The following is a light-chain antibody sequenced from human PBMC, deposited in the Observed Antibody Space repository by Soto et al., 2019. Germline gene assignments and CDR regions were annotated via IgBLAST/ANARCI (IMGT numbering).Light chain of an antibody. J-gene: IGLJ2*01. CDR2: DNN. CDR3: GTWDSSLSAVV. V-gene: IGLV1-51*01. CDR1: SSNIGNNY. Sequence: QSVLTQPPSVSAAPGQRVTFSCSGSSSNIGNNYISWYQQLPRTAPKLLIYDNNKRPSEIPDRFSGSKSGTSATLGINGLQTGDEADYYCGTWDSSLSAVVFGGGTKLTVL.